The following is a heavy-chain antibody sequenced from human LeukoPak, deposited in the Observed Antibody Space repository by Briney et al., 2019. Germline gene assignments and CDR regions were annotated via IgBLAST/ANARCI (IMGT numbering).Heavy chain of an antibody. CDR3: AGAGPIIIGLDY. J-gene: IGHJ4*02. V-gene: IGHV3-30*02. Sequence: PGGSLRLSCAASEFTFSNYGMHWVRQAPGKGLEWVAFIWFDGSNKYYADSVKGRFTISRDNSKSTLYLQMNSLRAEDTAVCYCAGAGPIIIGLDYWGQGTLVTVSS. D-gene: IGHD3-10*01. CDR1: EFTFSNYG. CDR2: IWFDGSNK.